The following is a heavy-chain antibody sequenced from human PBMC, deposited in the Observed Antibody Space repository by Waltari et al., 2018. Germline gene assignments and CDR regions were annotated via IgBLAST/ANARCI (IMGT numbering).Heavy chain of an antibody. D-gene: IGHD6-19*01. CDR1: GFTVSSNY. J-gene: IGHJ4*02. Sequence: EVQLVETGGGLIQPGGSLRLSCAASGFTVSSNYMSWVRQAPGKGLEWVSVIYSGGSTYYAESVKGRFTISRDNSKNTSYLQMNSLRAEDTAVYYCAGIAVAGPFGYWGQGTLVTVSS. CDR2: IYSGGST. CDR3: AGIAVAGPFGY. V-gene: IGHV3-53*02.